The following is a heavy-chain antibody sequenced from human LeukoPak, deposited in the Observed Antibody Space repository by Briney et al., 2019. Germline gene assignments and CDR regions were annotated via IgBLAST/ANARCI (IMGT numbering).Heavy chain of an antibody. CDR2: IIPILGIA. CDR1: GGTFSSYA. D-gene: IGHD2-15*01. Sequence: SVKVSCKASGGTFSSYAISWVRQAPGQGLEWMGRIIPILGIANYAQKFQGRVTITADKSTSTAYMELSSLRSEDTAVYYCARYCSGGSCYSEKDAFDIWGQGTMVTVSS. J-gene: IGHJ3*02. V-gene: IGHV1-69*04. CDR3: ARYCSGGSCYSEKDAFDI.